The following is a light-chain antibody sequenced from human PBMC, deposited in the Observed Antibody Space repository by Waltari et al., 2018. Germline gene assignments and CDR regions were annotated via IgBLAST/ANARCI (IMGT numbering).Light chain of an antibody. Sequence: EIVLTQSPATLSLSPGERATLSCRASQSVSNYLAWYQHKPGQAPRLLIYDATTRANGIPGRFSCSGSGTDFALTISSLEPEDFAVYYCQQRSFWPLTFGGGTKVEIK. CDR3: QQRSFWPLT. CDR1: QSVSNY. J-gene: IGKJ4*01. V-gene: IGKV3-11*01. CDR2: DAT.